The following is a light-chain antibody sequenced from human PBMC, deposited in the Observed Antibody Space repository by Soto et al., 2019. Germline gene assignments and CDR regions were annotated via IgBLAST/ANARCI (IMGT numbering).Light chain of an antibody. CDR2: TAS. Sequence: DIQMTQSPSSLSASLGDIVSITCRASQSISTYLNWYQQKPGKAPKFLIYTASSLQSGVPSRFSGSGSGTHFTLTISSLQPEDFAAYYCQQTYSKPWTFGPGTKVDIK. CDR1: QSISTY. J-gene: IGKJ1*01. CDR3: QQTYSKPWT. V-gene: IGKV1-39*01.